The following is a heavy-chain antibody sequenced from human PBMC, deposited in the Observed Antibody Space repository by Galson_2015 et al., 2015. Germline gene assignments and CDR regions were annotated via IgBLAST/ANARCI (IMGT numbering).Heavy chain of an antibody. D-gene: IGHD3-3*01. J-gene: IGHJ4*02. V-gene: IGHV3-21*01. CDR2: ISSTTTYI. CDR1: EFTFSSYY. Sequence: SLRLSCAASEFTFSSYYMSWVRQAPGKGLEWVSSISSTTTYIYYADSVKGRFTISRDNAKNSLYLQMNSLGAEDTAVYYCARQILDYDFWGGYYPTNFDDWGQGTLVTGSS. CDR3: ARQILDYDFWGGYYPTNFDD.